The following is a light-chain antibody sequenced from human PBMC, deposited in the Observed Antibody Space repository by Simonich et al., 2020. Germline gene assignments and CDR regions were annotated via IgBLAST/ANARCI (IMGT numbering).Light chain of an antibody. CDR1: QSVLYSSNTKNY. Sequence: DIVMTQSPDSLAVYLGERATITCKSRQSVLYSSNTKNYLAWYKQKPGQPPQLLIYLAYTRESGVPDRFSGSGSGTDFTLTISSLQAEDVAVYYCQQYYSTPLTFGGGTKVEIK. CDR2: LAY. CDR3: QQYYSTPLT. J-gene: IGKJ4*01. V-gene: IGKV4-1*01.